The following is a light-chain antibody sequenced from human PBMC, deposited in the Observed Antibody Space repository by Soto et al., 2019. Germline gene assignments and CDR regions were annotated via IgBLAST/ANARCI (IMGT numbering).Light chain of an antibody. Sequence: EVVLTQSPGTLSLSPGERVTLSCRASQSISSIYLAWYQQKPGQAPRLLIYATSNRATGIPDRFSGSGSGTDFTLTITRLEPEDFAVYYCQHYGDGNSPRYSFGQGTRLDIK. CDR1: QSISSIY. J-gene: IGKJ2*03. V-gene: IGKV3-20*01. CDR2: ATS. CDR3: QHYGDGNSPRYS.